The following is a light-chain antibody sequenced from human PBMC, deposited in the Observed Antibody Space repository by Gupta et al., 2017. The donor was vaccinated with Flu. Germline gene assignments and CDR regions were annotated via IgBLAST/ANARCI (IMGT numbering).Light chain of an antibody. CDR3: QRHKEWPRWT. Sequence: EIVMTQSPATLSVSPGERATLSCRASQSIYTDLDWYQQKPGQTPRLLIFRASTRATGIPARFSGSGYGTGSTLTIDIRQFEPFAVYNCQRHKEWPRWTFGQGTKLEIK. V-gene: IGKV3-15*01. CDR2: RAS. J-gene: IGKJ1*01. CDR1: QSIYTD.